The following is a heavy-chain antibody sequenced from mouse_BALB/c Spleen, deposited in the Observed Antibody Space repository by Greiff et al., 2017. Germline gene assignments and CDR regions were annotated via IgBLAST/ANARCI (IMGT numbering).Heavy chain of an antibody. D-gene: IGHD2-1*01. Sequence: EVQLVESGPELVKPGASVKISCKASGYSFTGYFMTWVKQSHGQSLEWIGRIIPYNGDTFYNQKFKGKATLTVDKSSSTAYMELLSLTSEDSAVYYCGRDYGNHVGRFAYWGQGTLVTVSA. V-gene: IGHV1-37*01. CDR2: IIPYNGDT. CDR3: GRDYGNHVGRFAY. J-gene: IGHJ3*01. CDR1: GYSFTGYF.